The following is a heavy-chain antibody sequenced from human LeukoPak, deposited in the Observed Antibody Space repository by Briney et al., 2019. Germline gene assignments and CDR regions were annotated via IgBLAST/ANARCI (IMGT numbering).Heavy chain of an antibody. D-gene: IGHD3-10*01. J-gene: IGHJ6*03. CDR1: GFTFRDYY. CDR3: ARFGGSGSYYIDYWYMDV. Sequence: GGSLRLSCAASGFTFRDYYMSWIRQAPGKGLEWVSYISSSGRTKYYADSVKGRFTISRDNAKNSLYLQMNSLRAEDTAVYYCARFGGSGSYYIDYWYMDVWGKGTTVTISS. V-gene: IGHV3-11*01. CDR2: ISSSGRTK.